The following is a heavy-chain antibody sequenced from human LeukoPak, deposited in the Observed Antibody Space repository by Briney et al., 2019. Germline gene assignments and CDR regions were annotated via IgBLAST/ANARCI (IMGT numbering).Heavy chain of an antibody. D-gene: IGHD3-10*01. CDR3: VRDGEGVAIRVNFWSAP. CDR1: GFTLTNYD. Sequence: ASVKVSCKASGFTLTNYDINWVRQAPGQGLEWMGWMNPINGNTGYTRKFQGRVTMTRDTSISTAYMELRSLTSEDTAIYYSVRDGEGVAIRVNFWSAPWGKGPLVPVSS. J-gene: IGHJ5*02. CDR2: MNPINGNT. V-gene: IGHV1-8*01.